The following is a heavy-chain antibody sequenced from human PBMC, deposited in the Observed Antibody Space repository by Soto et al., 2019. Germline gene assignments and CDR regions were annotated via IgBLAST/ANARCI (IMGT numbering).Heavy chain of an antibody. D-gene: IGHD2-2*01. CDR3: ARLGGYCSSTSCYGYYGMDV. CDR2: FYYSEST. J-gene: IGHJ6*02. Sequence: SETLSLTCTVSGGSISSGPYSLGWIRQPPGEGLEWIGTFYYSESTYYNPSLESRVTISVDTSKNQFSLKVSSVTVADTAVYYCARLGGYCSSTSCYGYYGMDVWGQGTTVTVS. CDR1: GGSISSGPYS. V-gene: IGHV4-39*01.